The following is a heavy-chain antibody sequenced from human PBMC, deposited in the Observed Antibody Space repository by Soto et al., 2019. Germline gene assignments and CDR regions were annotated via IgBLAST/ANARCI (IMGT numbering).Heavy chain of an antibody. J-gene: IGHJ4*02. CDR1: GFTFSSYA. CDR2: ISGSGGST. V-gene: IGHV3-23*01. CDR3: AKLTGYDFWSGYYSDY. Sequence: GGSLRLSCAASGFTFSSYAMSWVLQAPGKGLEWVSAISGSGGSTYYADSVKGRFTISRDNSKNTLYLQMNSLRAEDTAVYYCAKLTGYDFWSGYYSDYWGQGTLVTVSS. D-gene: IGHD3-3*01.